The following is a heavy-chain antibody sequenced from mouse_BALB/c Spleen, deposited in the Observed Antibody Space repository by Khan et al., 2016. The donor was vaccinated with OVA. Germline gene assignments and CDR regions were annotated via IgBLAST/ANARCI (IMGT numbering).Heavy chain of an antibody. CDR3: ARGLGSTFDF. J-gene: IGHJ2*01. D-gene: IGHD2-1*01. CDR1: GFTFSNYA. CDR2: ISSGDST. V-gene: IGHV5-6-5*01. Sequence: EVELVESGGGLVKPGGSLKLSCAASGFTFSNYAMSWVRQTPEKRLEWVASISSGDSTYYPDSVKGRFTISRDNARHILFLQMSRLRSEDTAMYYCARGLGSTFDFWGQGTTLTVSS.